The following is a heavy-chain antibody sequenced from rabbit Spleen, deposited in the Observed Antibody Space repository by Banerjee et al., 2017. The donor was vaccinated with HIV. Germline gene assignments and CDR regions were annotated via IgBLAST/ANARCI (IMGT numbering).Heavy chain of an antibody. D-gene: IGHD7-1*01. CDR3: ARSYPGYSGASRLEL. J-gene: IGHJ3*01. CDR2: IYGGSSGDT. Sequence: QEQLVESGGGLVKPGGSLTLTCTASGFTISSSYYMCWVRQAPGKGLEWIACIYGGSSGDTYYANWAKGRFTISKTSSTTVTLQMTSLTAADTATYFCARSYPGYSGASRLELWGPGTLVTVS. CDR1: GFTISSSYY. V-gene: IGHV1S45*01.